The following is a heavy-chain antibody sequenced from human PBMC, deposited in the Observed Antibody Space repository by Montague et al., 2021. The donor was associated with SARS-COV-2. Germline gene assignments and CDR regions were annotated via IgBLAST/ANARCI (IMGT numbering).Heavy chain of an antibody. CDR1: GGSISSGSYY. CDR3: ARVVGFDFDY. CDR2: IYTSEST. D-gene: IGHD2-21*01. Sequence: TLSLTCTVSGGSISSGSYYWSWIRQPAGKGLEWIGRIYTSESTNYNPSLKSRVTISIDTSKNQFSLKLSSVTAADTAVYYCARVVGFDFDYWGQGTLVTVSS. V-gene: IGHV4-61*02. J-gene: IGHJ4*02.